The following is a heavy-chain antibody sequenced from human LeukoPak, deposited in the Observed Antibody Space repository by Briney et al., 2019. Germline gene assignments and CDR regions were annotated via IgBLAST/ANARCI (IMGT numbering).Heavy chain of an antibody. D-gene: IGHD6-19*01. CDR1: GFTFSTYN. J-gene: IGHJ4*02. V-gene: IGHV3-48*02. CDR3: ARADSSGWSNDY. Sequence: GGSLRLSCVVSGFTFSTYNMDWARQAPGKGLEWVSYINRGSSTIYYADSVKGRFTIPRDNAKNSLYLQMNSLRDEDTAVYYCARADSSGWSNDYWGQGTLVTVSS. CDR2: INRGSSTI.